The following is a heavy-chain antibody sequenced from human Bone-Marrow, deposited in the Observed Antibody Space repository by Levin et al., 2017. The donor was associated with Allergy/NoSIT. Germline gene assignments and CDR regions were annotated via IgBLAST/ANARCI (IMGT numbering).Heavy chain of an antibody. CDR1: GFTFRTYE. Sequence: SCAVSGFTFRTYEMNWVRQAPGKGLEWVSYISGSGSTMYYADSVKGRFTISRDNAKNSLYLQMNSLRAEDTAVYYCVRAQYNFDYWGQGTLVTVSS. CDR3: VRAQYNFDY. D-gene: IGHD5-18*01. J-gene: IGHJ4*02. V-gene: IGHV3-48*03. CDR2: ISGSGSTM.